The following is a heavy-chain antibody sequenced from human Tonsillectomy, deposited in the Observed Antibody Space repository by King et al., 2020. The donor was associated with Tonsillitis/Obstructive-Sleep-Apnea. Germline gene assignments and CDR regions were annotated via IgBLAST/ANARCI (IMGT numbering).Heavy chain of an antibody. CDR1: GFTFGSYG. CDR3: AKGRWELWTKDAFDI. Sequence: VQLVESGGGVVQPGRSLRLSCAASGFTFGSYGMHWVRQAPGKGLEWLAIILYDGSNKYYADSMKGRFTISRDNSKNMLYLQMNSLRVEDTAVYYCAKGRWELWTKDAFDIWGQGTMVTVSS. J-gene: IGHJ3*02. CDR2: ILYDGSNK. D-gene: IGHD1-26*01. V-gene: IGHV3-30*18.